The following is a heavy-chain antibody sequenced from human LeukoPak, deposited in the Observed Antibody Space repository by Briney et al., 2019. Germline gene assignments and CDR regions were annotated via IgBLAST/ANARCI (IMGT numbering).Heavy chain of an antibody. J-gene: IGHJ5*02. CDR2: ISGSGDNT. Sequence: GGSLRLSCAASGFTFSSYAMSWVRQAPGKGLEWVSGISGSGDNTYYADSVKGRFTISRDNSKNTLYLQMNSLRADDMAVYYCAKGGLVHRFDPWGQGTLVTVSS. CDR1: GFTFSSYA. CDR3: AKGGLVHRFDP. V-gene: IGHV3-23*01.